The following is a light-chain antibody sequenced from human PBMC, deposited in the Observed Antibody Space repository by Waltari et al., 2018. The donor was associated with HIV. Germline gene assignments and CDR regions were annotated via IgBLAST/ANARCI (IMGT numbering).Light chain of an antibody. J-gene: IGLJ3*02. CDR2: EVS. CDR1: SSDVGGYNY. CDR3: SSYTSTSTV. V-gene: IGLV2-14*01. Sequence: QSALTQPASVSGSPGQSITISCTGTSSDVGGYNYVSWYQQHPGKAPKLMIYEVSYRPSGVSIRFSGSKSGNTASLTISGLQAEDEADYYCSSYTSTSTVFGGGTKLTVL.